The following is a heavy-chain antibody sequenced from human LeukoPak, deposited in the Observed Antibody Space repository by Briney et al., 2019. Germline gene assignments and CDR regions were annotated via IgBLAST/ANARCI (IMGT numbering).Heavy chain of an antibody. J-gene: IGHJ5*02. Sequence: PSETLSLTCAVSGHSISSDYYWGWIRQPPGKGLEWIGSIYHDGSSYYNPSLKSRATLSVNTSHKQISLTLSSMTAADTAVYYCASGADSSSWHWFDPLGQGTQVIVSS. CDR2: IYHDGSS. D-gene: IGHD6-13*01. V-gene: IGHV4-38-2*01. CDR3: ASGADSSSWHWFDP. CDR1: GHSISSDYY.